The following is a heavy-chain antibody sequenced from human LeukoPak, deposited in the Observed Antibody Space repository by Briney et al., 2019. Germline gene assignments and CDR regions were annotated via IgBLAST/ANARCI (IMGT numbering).Heavy chain of an antibody. Sequence: ASVKVSCKASGGTFSSYAISWVRQAPGKGLEWMGGFDLEDGETIYAQKFQGRVTMTEDTSTDTAYMELSSLRSEDTAVYYCTTWSRPGGYFRGWYLDLWGRGTLVTVSS. J-gene: IGHJ2*01. CDR1: GGTFSSYA. D-gene: IGHD3-22*01. CDR2: FDLEDGET. CDR3: TTWSRPGGYFRGWYLDL. V-gene: IGHV1-24*01.